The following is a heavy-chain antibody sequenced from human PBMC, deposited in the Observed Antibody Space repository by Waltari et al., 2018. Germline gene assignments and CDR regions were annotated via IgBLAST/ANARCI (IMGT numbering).Heavy chain of an antibody. J-gene: IGHJ4*02. CDR1: GFTFSSYW. Sequence: EVQLVESGGGLVQPGGSLRLSCAASGFTFSSYWMSWVRQAPGRGLEGVVNIKQAGSGKDYVDSVKGRFTISRDNAKNSLYLQMNSLRAEDTAVYYCARGVWYLYYWGQGTLVTVSS. CDR2: IKQAGSGK. CDR3: ARGVWYLYY. D-gene: IGHD2-8*01. V-gene: IGHV3-7*01.